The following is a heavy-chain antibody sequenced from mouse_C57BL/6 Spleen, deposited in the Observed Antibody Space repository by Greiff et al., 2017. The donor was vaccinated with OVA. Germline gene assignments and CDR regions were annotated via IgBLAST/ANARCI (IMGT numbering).Heavy chain of an antibody. J-gene: IGHJ1*03. D-gene: IGHD1-1*01. CDR3: RSITTVVATDFDV. Sequence: EVQVVESGGGLVQPGGSMKLSCVASGFTFSNYWMNWVRQSPEKGLEWVAQIRLKSDNYATHYAESVKGRFTISRDDSKSSVYLQMNNLRAEDTGIYYCRSITTVVATDFDVWGTGTTVTVSS. CDR1: GFTFSNYW. CDR2: IRLKSDNYAT. V-gene: IGHV6-3*01.